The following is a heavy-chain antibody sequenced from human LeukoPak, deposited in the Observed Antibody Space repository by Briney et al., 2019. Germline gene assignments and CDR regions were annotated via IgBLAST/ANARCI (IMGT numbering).Heavy chain of an antibody. V-gene: IGHV1-2*02. CDR2: INPNSGGT. CDR3: ARDYGALDAFDI. J-gene: IGHJ3*02. CDR1: VYTFTVYY. Sequence: ASVKVSCKASVYTFTVYYIHWVRQAPGQGLEWMGWINPNSGGTNYAQKFQGRVTMTRDTSISTAYMELSRLRSDDTAVYYCARDYGALDAFDIWGQGTMVTVSS. D-gene: IGHD4/OR15-4a*01.